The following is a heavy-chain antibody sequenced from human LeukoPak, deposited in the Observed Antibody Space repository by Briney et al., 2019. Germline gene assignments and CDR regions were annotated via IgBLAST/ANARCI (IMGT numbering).Heavy chain of an antibody. CDR2: IRFDGNPT. V-gene: IGHV3-30*02. J-gene: IGHJ4*02. D-gene: IGHD5-18*01. CDR3: AKDLSYGPDY. CDR1: GFTFSNRG. Sequence: GGSLRLSCAASGFTFSNRGVHWVRQAPGKGLEWLSFIRFDGNPTYSADSVKGRFTISRDNSKNTVYLQMNSLRVEDTAVYYCAKDLSYGPDYWGQGTLVTVSS.